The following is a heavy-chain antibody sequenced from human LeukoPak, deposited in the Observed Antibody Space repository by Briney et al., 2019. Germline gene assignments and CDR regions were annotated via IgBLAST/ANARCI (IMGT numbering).Heavy chain of an antibody. CDR1: GYSFTSYW. Sequence: GGSLKISCKGSGYSFTSYWIGWVRQMPGKGLEWMGIIYPGDSDTRYSPSFQGQVTISADKSISTAYLQWSSLKASDTAMYYCARGSSTSSRYVNWFDPWGQGTLVTVCS. CDR3: ARGSSTSSRYVNWFDP. V-gene: IGHV5-51*01. D-gene: IGHD2-2*01. CDR2: IYPGDSDT. J-gene: IGHJ5*02.